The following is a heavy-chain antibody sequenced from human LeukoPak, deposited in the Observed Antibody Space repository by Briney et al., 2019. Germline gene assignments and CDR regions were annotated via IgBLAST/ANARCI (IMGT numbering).Heavy chain of an antibody. CDR3: AGVWDSSGYLDY. D-gene: IGHD3-22*01. V-gene: IGHV1-18*01. J-gene: IGHJ4*02. Sequence: GASVKVSCKACGYTFTSYGISWVRQAPGQGLEWMGWISAYNGNTNYAQKLQGRVTMTTDTSTSTAYMELRSLRSDDTAVYYCAGVWDSSGYLDYWGQGILVTVSS. CDR2: ISAYNGNT. CDR1: GYTFTSYG.